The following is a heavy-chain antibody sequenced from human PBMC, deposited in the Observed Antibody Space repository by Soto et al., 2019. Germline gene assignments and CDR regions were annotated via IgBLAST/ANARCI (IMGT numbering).Heavy chain of an antibody. J-gene: IGHJ3*02. Sequence: SVKVSCKASGGTFSSYTISWVRQAPGQGLEWMGRIIPILGIANYAQKFQGRVTITADKSTSTAYMELSSLRSEDTAVYYCARGGTGIVVVTGSFDIWGQGTMVTVSS. CDR2: IIPILGIA. D-gene: IGHD3-22*01. CDR1: GGTFSSYT. V-gene: IGHV1-69*02. CDR3: ARGGTGIVVVTGSFDI.